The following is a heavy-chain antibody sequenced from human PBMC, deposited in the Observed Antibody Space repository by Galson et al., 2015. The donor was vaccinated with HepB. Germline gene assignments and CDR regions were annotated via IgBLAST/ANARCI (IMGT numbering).Heavy chain of an antibody. D-gene: IGHD3-22*01. Sequence: ETLSLTCTVSGDSISNTAYYWGWIRQPPGKGLEWIGSVFYSGSTYYNPSLQSRVTISVDTSKNQFSLNLSSVTAADTAVYYCARHTRSITKMIVVIWGAWFDPWGQGTLVTVSS. J-gene: IGHJ5*02. CDR1: GDSISNTAYY. CDR3: ARHTRSITKMIVVIWGAWFDP. CDR2: VFYSGST. V-gene: IGHV4-39*01.